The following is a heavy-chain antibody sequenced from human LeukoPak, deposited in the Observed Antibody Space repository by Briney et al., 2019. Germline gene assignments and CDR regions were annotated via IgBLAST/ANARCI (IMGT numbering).Heavy chain of an antibody. J-gene: IGHJ4*02. CDR3: ARAMPSRWLRLGYFDY. Sequence: SETLSLTCAVYGGSFSGYYWSWLRQPPGKGLEWIGEINHSGSTNYNPSLKSRVTISVDTSKNQFSLKLSSVTAADTAVYYCARAMPSRWLRLGYFDYWGQGTLVTVSS. V-gene: IGHV4-34*01. CDR2: INHSGST. CDR1: GGSFSGYY. D-gene: IGHD5-12*01.